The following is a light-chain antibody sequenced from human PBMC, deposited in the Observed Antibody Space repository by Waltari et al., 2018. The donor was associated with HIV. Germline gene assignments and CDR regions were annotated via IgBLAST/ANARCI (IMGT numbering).Light chain of an antibody. CDR1: QSISSNF. J-gene: IGKJ1*01. Sequence: EIVLTHSPGTLSLSPGDRATLSCRASQSISSNFLAWYRQKPGQAPTLLSYGASSRATDIPDRFSGSGSETDFTLTIIRLEPEDIAVYYCQQYGSSPWTFGQGTKVEIK. CDR3: QQYGSSPWT. CDR2: GAS. V-gene: IGKV3-20*01.